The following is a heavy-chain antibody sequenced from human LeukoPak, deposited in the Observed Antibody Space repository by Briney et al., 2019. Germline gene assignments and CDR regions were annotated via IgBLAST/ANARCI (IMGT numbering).Heavy chain of an antibody. CDR1: GGSISSGDYY. V-gene: IGHV4-30-4*08. J-gene: IGHJ1*01. CDR3: ARDSCSGGSCYSGYFQH. D-gene: IGHD2-15*01. Sequence: SETLSLTCTVSGGSISSGDYYWSWIRQPPGKGLEWIGYIYYSGSTYYNPSLKSRVTISVDTSKNQFSLKLSSVTAADTAVYYCARDSCSGGSCYSGYFQHWGQGTLVTVSS. CDR2: IYYSGST.